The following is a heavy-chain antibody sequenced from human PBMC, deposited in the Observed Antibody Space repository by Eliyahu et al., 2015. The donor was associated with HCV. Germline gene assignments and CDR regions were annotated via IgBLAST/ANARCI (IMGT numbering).Heavy chain of an antibody. Sequence: EVKKPGSSVKVSCKASGGTFSSYAISWVRQAPGQGLEWMGRIIPILGIANYAQKFQGRVTITADKSTSTAYMELSSLRSEDTAVYYCAREEVGNSGSYYHWFDPWGQGTXVTVSS. J-gene: IGHJ5*02. CDR1: GGTFSSYA. V-gene: IGHV1-69*04. CDR2: IIPILGIA. D-gene: IGHD1-26*01. CDR3: AREEVGNSGSYYHWFDP.